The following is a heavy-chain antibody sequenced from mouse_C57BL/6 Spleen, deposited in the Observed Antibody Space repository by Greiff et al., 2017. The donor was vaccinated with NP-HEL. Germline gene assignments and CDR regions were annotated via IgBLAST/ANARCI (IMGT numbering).Heavy chain of an antibody. CDR1: GFSFNTYA. J-gene: IGHJ3*01. CDR2: IRSKSNNYAT. CDR3: VSKLSFAD. V-gene: IGHV10-1*01. Sequence: DVMLVESGGGLVQPKGSLKLSCAASGFSFNTYAMNWVRQAPGKGLEWVARIRSKSNNYATYYADSVKDRFTISRDDSESMLYLQMNNLKTEDTAMYYCVSKLSFADWGQGTLVTVSA.